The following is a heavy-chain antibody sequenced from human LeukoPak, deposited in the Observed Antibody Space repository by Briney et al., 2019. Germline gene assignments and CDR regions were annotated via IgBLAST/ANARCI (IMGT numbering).Heavy chain of an antibody. Sequence: GGSLRLSCAASGFTFSSYAMSWVRQAPGKGLEWVSAISGSGGSTYYADSVKGRFTISRDNSKSTLYLQMNSLRAEDTAVYYCAKRASGDIVVVVAANDAFDIWGQGTMVTVSS. V-gene: IGHV3-23*01. CDR3: AKRASGDIVVVVAANDAFDI. J-gene: IGHJ3*02. D-gene: IGHD2-15*01. CDR2: ISGSGGST. CDR1: GFTFSSYA.